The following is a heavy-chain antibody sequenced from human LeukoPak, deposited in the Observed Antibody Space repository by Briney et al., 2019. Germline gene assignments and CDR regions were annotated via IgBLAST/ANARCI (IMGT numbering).Heavy chain of an antibody. CDR1: GGSISSSSYY. CDR3: ARDQRTWFDP. V-gene: IGHV4-39*07. Sequence: SETLSLTCTVSGGSISSSSYYWGWIRQPPGKGLEWIGSIYYSGSTNYNPSLKSRVTMSVDTSKNQFSLKLSSVTAADTAVYYCARDQRTWFDPWGQGTLVTVSS. D-gene: IGHD6-25*01. J-gene: IGHJ5*02. CDR2: IYYSGST.